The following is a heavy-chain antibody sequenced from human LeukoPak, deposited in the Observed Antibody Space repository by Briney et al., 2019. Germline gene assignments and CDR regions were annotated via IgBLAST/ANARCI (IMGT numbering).Heavy chain of an antibody. Sequence: PGGSLRLSCAASGFTFSSYGMHWVRQAPGKGLEWVAVIWYDGSNKYYADSVKGRFTISRDNSKNTLYLQMNSLRAEDTAVYYCARATGSGSYLPLDYWGQGTLVTVSS. CDR3: ARATGSGSYLPLDY. J-gene: IGHJ4*02. CDR1: GFTFSSYG. CDR2: IWYDGSNK. D-gene: IGHD1-26*01. V-gene: IGHV3-33*01.